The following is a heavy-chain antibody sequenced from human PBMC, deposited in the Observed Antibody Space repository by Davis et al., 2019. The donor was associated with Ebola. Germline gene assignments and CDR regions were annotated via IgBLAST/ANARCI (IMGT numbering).Heavy chain of an antibody. D-gene: IGHD3-3*01. CDR2: IKQDGSER. Sequence: GESLKISCAASGFTFSTYWMTWVRQAPGKGLEWVANIKQDGSERFYVASVKGRFTISRDNAKNSLYLQMNSLRAEDTAVYYCARVRPGSSHDFWSGWYFDYWGQGTLVTVSS. CDR1: GFTFSTYW. CDR3: ARVRPGSSHDFWSGWYFDY. J-gene: IGHJ4*02. V-gene: IGHV3-7*01.